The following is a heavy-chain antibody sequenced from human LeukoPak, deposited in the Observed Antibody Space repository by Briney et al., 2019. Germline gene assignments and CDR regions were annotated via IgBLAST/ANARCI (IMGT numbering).Heavy chain of an antibody. V-gene: IGHV4-34*01. CDR3: ARGGWAVAGTKHFQH. D-gene: IGHD6-19*01. J-gene: IGHJ1*01. CDR2: INHSGST. CDR1: GGSFSGYY. Sequence: PSETLSLTCAVYGGSFSGYYWSWIRQPPGKGLEWIGEINHSGSTNYNPSLKSRVTISVDTSKNQFSLKLSSVTAADTAVYYCARGGWAVAGTKHFQHWGQGTLVTVSS.